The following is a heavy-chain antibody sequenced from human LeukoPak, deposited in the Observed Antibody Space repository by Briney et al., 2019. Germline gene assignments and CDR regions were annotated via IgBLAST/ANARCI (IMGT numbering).Heavy chain of an antibody. CDR1: GFTSGIYA. CDR3: GKEVERHFDLKY. CDR2: FSGGGDS. V-gene: IGHV3-23*01. J-gene: IGHJ4*02. Sequence: GGSLRLSCAASGFTSGIYAVSWVRKAPGKGLEWVSAFSGGGDSYYADSVKGRFTISRDNSKKILYLQMNSLRAEDTAVYYCGKEVERHFDLKYWGQGTLVTVSS.